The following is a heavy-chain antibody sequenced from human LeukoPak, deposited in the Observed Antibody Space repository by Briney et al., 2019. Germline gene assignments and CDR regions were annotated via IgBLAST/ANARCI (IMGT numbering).Heavy chain of an antibody. CDR3: ARDVGGGPFLDY. V-gene: IGHV4-59*01. CDR2: TYNSGST. CDR1: GGSISSFY. D-gene: IGHD2-15*01. J-gene: IGHJ4*02. Sequence: PSETLSLTCTVSGGSISSFYWGWLRQPPGKGLEWIGYTYNSGSTDYNPSLKSRVTISVDTSKNHFSLKLSSVTAADTAVYYCARDVGGGPFLDYWGQGTLVTVSS.